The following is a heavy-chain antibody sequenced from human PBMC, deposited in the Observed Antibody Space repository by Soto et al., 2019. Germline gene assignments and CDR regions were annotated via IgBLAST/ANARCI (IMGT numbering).Heavy chain of an antibody. CDR3: ARVVPAMGDYYYSGMDV. V-gene: IGHV1-69*12. D-gene: IGHD2-21*02. CDR1: GGTFSSYA. CDR2: IIPIFGTA. J-gene: IGHJ6*02. Sequence: QVQLVQSGAEVKKPGSSVKVSCKASGGTFSSYAISWVRQAPGQGLEWMGGIIPIFGTANYAQKFQGRVTITADDSTSTADMELSSLRSEDTAVYYCARVVPAMGDYYYSGMDVWGQGTTVTVSS.